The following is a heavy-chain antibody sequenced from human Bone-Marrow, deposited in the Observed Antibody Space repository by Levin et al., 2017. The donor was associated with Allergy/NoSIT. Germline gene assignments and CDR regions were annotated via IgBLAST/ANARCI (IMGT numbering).Heavy chain of an antibody. V-gene: IGHV3-23*01. J-gene: IGHJ4*02. CDR2: ISDSGGNS. CDR1: GFIFSNYA. Sequence: ASETLSLTCAASGFIFSNYAMSWVRQAPGKGLEWVSVISDSGGNSYYADSVKGRFTISRDNSKNTLYLQMNSLRAEDTAIYFCAKDISGSSYSPIDNWGQGTLVTVSS. D-gene: IGHD2-15*01. CDR3: AKDISGSSYSPIDN.